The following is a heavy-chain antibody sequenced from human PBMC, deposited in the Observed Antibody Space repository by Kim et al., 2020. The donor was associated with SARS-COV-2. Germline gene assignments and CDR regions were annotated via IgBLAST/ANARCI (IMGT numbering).Heavy chain of an antibody. CDR2: IDPSDSYT. CDR3: ARHSDYDSSGYYYNELDY. V-gene: IGHV5-10-1*01. J-gene: IGHJ4*02. CDR1: GYSFTSYW. D-gene: IGHD3-22*01. Sequence: GESLKISCKGSGYSFTSYWISWVRQMPGKGLEWMGRIDPSDSYTNYSPSFQGHVTISADKSISTAYLQWSSLKASDTAMYYCARHSDYDSSGYYYNELDYWGQGTLVTVSS.